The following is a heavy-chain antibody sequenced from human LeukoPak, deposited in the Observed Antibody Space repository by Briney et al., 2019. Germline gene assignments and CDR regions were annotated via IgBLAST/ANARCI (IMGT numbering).Heavy chain of an antibody. CDR1: GGSFRGYY. D-gene: IGHD2-2*01. Sequence: SETLSLTCAVYGGSFRGYYWSWIRQPPGKGLEWIGEINHSGSTNYNPSLKGRVTISLDTSMKKFSLKLNSVTAADTAVYYCASTERCSTTCPLDYWGQGTLVTVSS. V-gene: IGHV4-34*01. CDR3: ASTERCSTTCPLDY. CDR2: INHSGST. J-gene: IGHJ4*02.